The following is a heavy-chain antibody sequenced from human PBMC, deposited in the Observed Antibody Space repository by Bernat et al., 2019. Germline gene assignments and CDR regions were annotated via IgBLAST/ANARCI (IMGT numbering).Heavy chain of an antibody. CDR1: GGSISSYY. D-gene: IGHD2-2*01. Sequence: QVQLQESGPGLVKPSETLSLTCTVSGGSISSYYWSWIRQPPGKGLGWIGYIYYSGSTNYNPSLKSRVTISVDTAKNQFSLKLSSVTAADTAVYYCAGEVPAASYYYYYGMDVWGQGTTVTVSS. V-gene: IGHV4-59*08. J-gene: IGHJ6*02. CDR2: IYYSGST. CDR3: AGEVPAASYYYYYGMDV.